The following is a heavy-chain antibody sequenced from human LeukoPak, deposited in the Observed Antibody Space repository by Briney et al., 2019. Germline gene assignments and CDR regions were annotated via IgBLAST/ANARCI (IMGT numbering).Heavy chain of an antibody. CDR1: GGSFSGYY. D-gene: IGHD3-22*01. V-gene: IGHV4-34*01. CDR3: ARENYYDSSGYPGYYYYYGMDV. Sequence: SETLSLICAVYGGSFSGYYWSWIRQPPGKGLEWIGEINHSGSTNYNPSLKSRVTISVDTSKNQFSPKLSSVTAADTAVYYCARENYYDSSGYPGYYYYYGMDVWGQGTTVTVSS. J-gene: IGHJ6*02. CDR2: INHSGST.